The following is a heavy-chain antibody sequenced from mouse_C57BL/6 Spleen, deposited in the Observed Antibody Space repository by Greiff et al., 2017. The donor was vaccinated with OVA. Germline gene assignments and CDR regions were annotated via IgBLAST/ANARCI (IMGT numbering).Heavy chain of an antibody. CDR1: GYTFTSYW. J-gene: IGHJ4*01. Sequence: QVQLQQPGAELVKPGASVKMSCKASGYTFTSYWITWVKQRPGQGLEWIGDIYPGSGSTNYNEKFKSKATLTVDPSPSTSYMQLSSLTSEDSAVYYCARVPYSIYLYYYAMDYWGQGTSVTVSS. V-gene: IGHV1-55*01. CDR2: IYPGSGST. D-gene: IGHD2-5*01. CDR3: ARVPYSIYLYYYAMDY.